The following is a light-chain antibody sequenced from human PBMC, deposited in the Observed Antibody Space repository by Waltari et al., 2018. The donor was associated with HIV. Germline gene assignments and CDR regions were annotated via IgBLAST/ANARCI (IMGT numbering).Light chain of an antibody. Sequence: IVLTQTPATLSLAPGETATLSCRASQGVGSYLAWYKQKPGRATRRLIYDAINRATGIPARFSGSGSGTDFTLTISSLEPEDFAVYYCQQRSDSPPSTFGGGTKVEI. CDR3: QQRSDSPPST. V-gene: IGKV3-11*01. J-gene: IGKJ4*01. CDR1: QGVGSY. CDR2: DAI.